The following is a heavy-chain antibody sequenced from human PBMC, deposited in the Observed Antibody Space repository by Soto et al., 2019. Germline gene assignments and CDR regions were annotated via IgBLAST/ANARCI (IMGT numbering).Heavy chain of an antibody. CDR3: ARASSCAYDSCAFDP. V-gene: IGHV4-59*01. CDR2: IYYTGST. Sequence: QVQLQESGPGLVKPSETLSLTCTVSGGSISTYYWSWIRQPPGKGLEWIGFIYYTGSTNYNPSLKSRFTLSLDTSKNQFSLKLSSVTAADTAVYYCARASSCAYDSCAFDPWGQGTLVTVSS. CDR1: GGSISTYY. D-gene: IGHD3-16*01. J-gene: IGHJ5*02.